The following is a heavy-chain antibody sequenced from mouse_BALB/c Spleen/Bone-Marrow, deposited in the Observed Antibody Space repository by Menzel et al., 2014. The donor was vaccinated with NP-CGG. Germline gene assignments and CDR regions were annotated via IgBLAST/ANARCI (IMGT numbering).Heavy chain of an antibody. CDR2: INSNGGST. J-gene: IGHJ2*03. CDR1: GFIFSGYG. V-gene: IGHV5-6-3*01. Sequence: VHVKQSGGGLVQPGGSLKLSCAASGFIFSGYGMSWVRQTPDKRLELVATINSNGGSTYYPDSVKGRFTISRDNAKNTLYLQMSSLKSEDTAMYYCARVWYFDYWGQGTSLTVSS. CDR3: ARVWYFDY.